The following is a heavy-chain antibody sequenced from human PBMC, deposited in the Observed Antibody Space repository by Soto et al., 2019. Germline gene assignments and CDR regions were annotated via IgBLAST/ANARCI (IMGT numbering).Heavy chain of an antibody. CDR2: ISGSGGST. CDR1: GFTFSSYA. J-gene: IGHJ4*02. V-gene: IGHV3-23*01. CDR3: AKDPTIVVVIRGYYFDY. D-gene: IGHD3-22*01. Sequence: GGSLRLSCAASGFTFSSYAMSWVRQAPGPGLEWVSAISGSGGSTYYADSVKGRFTISRDNSKNTLYLQMNSLRAEDTAVYYCAKDPTIVVVIRGYYFDYWGQGTRVTVSS.